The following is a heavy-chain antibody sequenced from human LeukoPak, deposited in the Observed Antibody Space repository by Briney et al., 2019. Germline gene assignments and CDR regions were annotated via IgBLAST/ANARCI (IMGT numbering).Heavy chain of an antibody. CDR1: GGSISSSSYY. V-gene: IGHV4-39*07. CDR2: IYYSGST. CDR3: ARVIATVPFKARYKGPFDY. J-gene: IGHJ4*02. Sequence: SETLSLTCTVSGGSISSSSYYWGWIRQPPGKGLEWIGSIYYSGSTYYNPSLKSRVTISVDTSKNQFSLKLSSVTAADTAVYYCARVIATVPFKARYKGPFDYWGQGTLVTVSS. D-gene: IGHD4-11*01.